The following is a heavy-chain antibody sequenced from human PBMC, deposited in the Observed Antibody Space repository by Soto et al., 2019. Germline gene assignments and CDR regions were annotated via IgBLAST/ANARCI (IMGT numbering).Heavy chain of an antibody. CDR3: ARIRRTFDLYGLDV. J-gene: IGHJ6*02. CDR1: VFTCSSYE. Sequence: GPLRLSCVASVFTCSSYEMTWVRQAPGKGLEWVSDIGKSGRSVYNADSVKGRFTISRDDARNTVLLQMNSLRVEDTAVYYCARIRRTFDLYGLDVWGQGTTVTVSS. CDR2: IGKSGRSV. V-gene: IGHV3-48*03.